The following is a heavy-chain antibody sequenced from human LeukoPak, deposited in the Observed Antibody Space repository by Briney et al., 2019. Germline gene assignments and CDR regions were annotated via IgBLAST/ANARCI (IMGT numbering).Heavy chain of an antibody. CDR1: GFTFRNCW. Sequence: GGSLRLSCATSGFTFRNCWMSWVSQAPGKWLEWVAKIKQDGSEKSYVDSVKGRFAISRDNANNSLYLQMNSLRAEDTAAYYCVREGSGLDYWGQGTLVTVSS. J-gene: IGHJ4*02. V-gene: IGHV3-7*05. CDR3: VREGSGLDY. CDR2: IKQDGSEK. D-gene: IGHD6-19*01.